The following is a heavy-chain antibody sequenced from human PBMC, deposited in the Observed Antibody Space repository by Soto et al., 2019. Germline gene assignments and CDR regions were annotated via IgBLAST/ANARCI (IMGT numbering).Heavy chain of an antibody. CDR1: VFTFSSYS. CDR3: AITYSYRFGEFTLEY. Sequence: PGGSLRFSCAASVFTFSSYSMSWVRQAPGKGLECVAAISGSGGSTYYADSVKGRFTISRDNSKNTLYLQMNSLRAEDTAVYYCAITYSYRFGEFTLEYWGQGTMVTVSS. D-gene: IGHD3-10*01. V-gene: IGHV3-23*01. CDR2: ISGSGGST. J-gene: IGHJ4*02.